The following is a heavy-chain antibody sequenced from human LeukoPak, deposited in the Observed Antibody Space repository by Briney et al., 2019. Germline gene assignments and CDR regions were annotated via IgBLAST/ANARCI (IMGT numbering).Heavy chain of an antibody. CDR2: IYTSGST. D-gene: IGHD1-1*01. Sequence: PSQTLSLTCTVSGGSISSGSYYWSWIRQPAGKGLEWIGRIYTSGSTNYNPSLKSRVTISVDTSKNQFSLKLSSVTAADTAVYYCARDNPGWNDPPGYWGQGTLVTVSS. J-gene: IGHJ4*02. V-gene: IGHV4-61*02. CDR1: GGSISSGSYY. CDR3: ARDNPGWNDPPGY.